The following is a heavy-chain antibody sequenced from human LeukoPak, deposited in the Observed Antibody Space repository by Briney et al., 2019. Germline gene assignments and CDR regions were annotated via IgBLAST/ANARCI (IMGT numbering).Heavy chain of an antibody. V-gene: IGHV3-30-3*01. CDR3: ARVNYGYVWGSYRGLNYYYGMDV. J-gene: IGHJ6*02. D-gene: IGHD3-16*02. CDR1: GFTFSSYA. Sequence: GGSLRLSCAASGFTFSSYAMHWVRQAPGKGLEWVAVISYDGSNKYYADSVEGRFTISRDNSKNTLYLQMNSLRAEDTAVYYCARVNYGYVWGSYRGLNYYYGMDVWGQGTTVTVSS. CDR2: ISYDGSNK.